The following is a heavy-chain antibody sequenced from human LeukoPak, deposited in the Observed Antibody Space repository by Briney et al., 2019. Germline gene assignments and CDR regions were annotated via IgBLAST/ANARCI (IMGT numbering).Heavy chain of an antibody. CDR1: GFTFSSYN. Sequence: GGSLRLSCEASGFTFSSYNMSWVRQAPGKGLEWVSSISVGSGYIYYADSVKGRFTISRDNAKNSLYLQMNNLRAEDTAVHYCARDPPSFQHWGQGTLVTVSS. CDR2: ISVGSGYI. CDR3: ARDPPSFQH. V-gene: IGHV3-21*01. J-gene: IGHJ1*01.